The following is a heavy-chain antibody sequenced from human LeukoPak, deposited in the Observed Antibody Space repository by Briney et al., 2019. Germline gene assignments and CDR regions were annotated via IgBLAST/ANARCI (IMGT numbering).Heavy chain of an antibody. CDR1: GFTFSSYA. D-gene: IGHD1-26*01. CDR2: ISYDGSNK. Sequence: GGSLRLSCAASGFTFSSYAMHWVRQAPGKGLEWVAVISYDGSNKYYADSVKGRFTISRDNSKNTLYLQMNSLRAEDTAVYYCAKDRREPTYYFDYWGQGTLVTVPS. CDR3: AKDRREPTYYFDY. V-gene: IGHV3-30-3*01. J-gene: IGHJ4*02.